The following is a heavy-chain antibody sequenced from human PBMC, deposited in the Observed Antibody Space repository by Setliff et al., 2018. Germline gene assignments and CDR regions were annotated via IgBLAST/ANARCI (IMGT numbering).Heavy chain of an antibody. J-gene: IGHJ4*02. V-gene: IGHV3-73*01. Sequence: PGGSLRLSCAASGFTFSRSAIHWVRQASGKGLEWVGRVRSRINNFATAYDASVKGRFIISRDDSKNTEYLQMNSLKTEDTAVYYCASDIHHDYDYFDYGGQGIQVTVSS. CDR2: VRSRINNFAT. CDR1: GFTFSRSA. CDR3: ASDIHHDYDYFDY. D-gene: IGHD4-17*01.